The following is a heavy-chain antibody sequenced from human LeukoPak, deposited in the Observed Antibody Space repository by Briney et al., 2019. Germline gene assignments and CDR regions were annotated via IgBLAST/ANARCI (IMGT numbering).Heavy chain of an antibody. D-gene: IGHD6-13*01. CDR3: ARDYSAAAGTP. CDR2: INPNSGGT. V-gene: IGHV1-2*02. Sequence: ASVKVSCKASGYTFTGYYMHWVRQAPGQGLEWMGWINPNSGGTNYAQKVQGRVTMTRDTSISTAYMELSRLRSDDTAVYYCARDYSAAAGTPWGQGTLVTVSS. J-gene: IGHJ5*02. CDR1: GYTFTGYY.